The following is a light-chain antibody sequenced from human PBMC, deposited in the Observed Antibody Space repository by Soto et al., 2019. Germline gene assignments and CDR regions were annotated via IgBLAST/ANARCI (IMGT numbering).Light chain of an antibody. Sequence: QSVLTQPASVSGSPRQSITISCTGTSSDVGDGDFVSWYQQRPGNAPKLMIYTVSNRPTGVSNRFSGSKSGNTASLTISGLQAEDEADYYCCSYTRSYTWVFGGGTKLTVL. V-gene: IGLV2-14*01. CDR3: CSYTRSYTWV. CDR1: SSDVGDGDF. CDR2: TVS. J-gene: IGLJ3*02.